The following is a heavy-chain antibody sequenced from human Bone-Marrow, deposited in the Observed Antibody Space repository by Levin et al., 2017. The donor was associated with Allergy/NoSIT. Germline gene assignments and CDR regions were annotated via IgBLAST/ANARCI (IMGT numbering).Heavy chain of an antibody. J-gene: IGHJ4*02. CDR2: ITSDGNDK. D-gene: IGHD6-25*01. CDR1: GFIFRTYS. V-gene: IGHV3-30*04. Sequence: GGSLRLSCAVSGFIFRTYSMHWVRQAPGKGLEWVAIITSDGNDKNFVDSVRGRFTISRDNSKNTLFLQMNSLRPDDTAIYYCVREGKSGYFDYWGQGTLVTVSS. CDR3: VREGKSGYFDY.